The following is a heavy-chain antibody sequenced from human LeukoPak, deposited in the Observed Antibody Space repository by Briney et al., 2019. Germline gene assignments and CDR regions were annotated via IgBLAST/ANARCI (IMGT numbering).Heavy chain of an antibody. D-gene: IGHD5-24*01. CDR1: GFSVTNNY. J-gene: IGHJ4*02. CDR2: FYVGGAT. CDR3: ARGDGYNFFDY. Sequence: PGGSPRLSCAVSGFSVTNNYMSWVRQAPGKGLEWVSVFYVGGATYYADSVKGRFTISRDNSENTLYLQMKSLRAEDTAAYYCARGDGYNFFDYWGQGTLVTVSS. V-gene: IGHV3-53*01.